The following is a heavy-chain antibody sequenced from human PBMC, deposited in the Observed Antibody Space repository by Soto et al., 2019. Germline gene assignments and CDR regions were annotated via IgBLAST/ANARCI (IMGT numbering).Heavy chain of an antibody. V-gene: IGHV1-69*06. CDR1: GGTFSSYA. J-gene: IGHJ4*02. Sequence: SVKVSCKASGGTFSSYAISWVRQAPGQGLEWMGGIIPIFGTANYAQKFQGRVTITADKSTSTAYMELSSLRSEDTAVYYCARNGGYCSGGSCPTHFDYWGQGTLVTVSS. CDR2: IIPIFGTA. CDR3: ARNGGYCSGGSCPTHFDY. D-gene: IGHD2-15*01.